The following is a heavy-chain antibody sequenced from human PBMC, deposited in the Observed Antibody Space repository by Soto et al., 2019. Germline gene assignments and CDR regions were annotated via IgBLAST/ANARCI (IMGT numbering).Heavy chain of an antibody. CDR1: GGSISSGNYY. D-gene: IGHD2-15*01. CDR2: ISYSGSA. V-gene: IGHV4-30-4*01. Sequence: SETLSLTCTVSGGSISSGNYYWSWIRQPPGKGLEWIGFISYSGSAYYNPSLKSRVTISVDTSKNPFSLNLSFVTAADTAVYYCATMGTPATGLYYFDYWGQGTLVTVSS. CDR3: ATMGTPATGLYYFDY. J-gene: IGHJ4*02.